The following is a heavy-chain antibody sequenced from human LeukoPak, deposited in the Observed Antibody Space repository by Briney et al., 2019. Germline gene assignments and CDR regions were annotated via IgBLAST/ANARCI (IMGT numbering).Heavy chain of an antibody. D-gene: IGHD5-18*01. CDR1: VCTFTSYT. Sequence: ASVTVSCTASVCTFTSYTINWVRQAPAPGIEWMGMVSTMLDIKNYAQKFQGRVTITADKSASTAYLELRSLRSGDTAVYYCARGKRRYGYEYFDYWGQGTLVTVSS. CDR2: VSTMLDIK. CDR3: ARGKRRYGYEYFDY. V-gene: IGHV1-69*02. J-gene: IGHJ4*02.